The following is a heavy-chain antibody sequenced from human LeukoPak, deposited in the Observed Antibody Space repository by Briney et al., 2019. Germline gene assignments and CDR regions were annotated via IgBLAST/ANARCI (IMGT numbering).Heavy chain of an antibody. Sequence: ASVKVSCKASGGTFSSYAISWVRQAPGQGLEWMGGIIPMFGTANYAQKFQGRVTITADKSTSTAYMELSSLRSEDTAVYYCARRSKYSSSSFPYYYMDVWGKGTTVTVSS. CDR3: ARRSKYSSSSFPYYYMDV. J-gene: IGHJ6*03. D-gene: IGHD6-6*01. V-gene: IGHV1-69*06. CDR2: IIPMFGTA. CDR1: GGTFSSYA.